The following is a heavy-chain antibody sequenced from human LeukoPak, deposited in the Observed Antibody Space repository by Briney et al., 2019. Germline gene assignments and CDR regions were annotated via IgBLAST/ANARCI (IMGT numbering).Heavy chain of an antibody. CDR3: SRIYGHFDCRGYLMPLG. CDR2: IRSKAYSGTT. CDR1: GFTFGDYA. D-gene: IGHD3-22*01. Sequence: GGSLRLSCTSSGFTFGDYAMNWVRQAPGKGLEWVGFIRSKAYSGTTEYAAAVKGRFTISRDDSKSIAYLQMNSLKIEDTAMYYCSRIYGHFDCRGYLMPLGWGQGTLVTVSS. J-gene: IGHJ4*02. V-gene: IGHV3-49*04.